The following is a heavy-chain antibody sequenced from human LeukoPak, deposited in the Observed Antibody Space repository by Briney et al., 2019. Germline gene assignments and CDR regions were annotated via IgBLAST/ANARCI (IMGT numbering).Heavy chain of an antibody. CDR1: GFTFSDYY. CDR2: ISSSGSTI. D-gene: IGHD3-9*01. J-gene: IGHJ4*02. CDR3: VRNVPYYDILTGAPDY. Sequence: GGSLRLSCAASGFTFSDYYMSWIRQAPGKGLEWVSYISSSGSTIYYADSVKGRFTISRDNAKNSLYLQMNSLRVEDTAVYYCVRNVPYYDILTGAPDYWGQGTLVTVSS. V-gene: IGHV3-11*01.